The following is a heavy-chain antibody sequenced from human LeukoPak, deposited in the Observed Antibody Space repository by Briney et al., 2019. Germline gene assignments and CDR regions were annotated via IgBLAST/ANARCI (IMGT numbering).Heavy chain of an antibody. CDR3: ARDDYGGYDY. CDR1: GFTFSNYA. J-gene: IGHJ4*02. Sequence: GGSLRLSCSASGFTFSNYAMHWVRKAPGKGLEYVSGIRSSGGTTFCADSVKGRFTISRDNSKNTLYLQMSSLRAEDTAVYYCARDDYGGYDYWGQGTLVTVSS. CDR2: IRSSGGTT. V-gene: IGHV3-64D*09. D-gene: IGHD4-23*01.